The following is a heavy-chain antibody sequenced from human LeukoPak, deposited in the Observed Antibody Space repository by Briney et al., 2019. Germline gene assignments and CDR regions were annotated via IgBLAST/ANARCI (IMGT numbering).Heavy chain of an antibody. CDR3: VRVMIYYMDV. CDR1: EFTFRNYE. V-gene: IGHV3-48*03. Sequence: PGGSLRLSCAASEFTFRNYEISWVRQAPGEGLEWVSYISSSGGDIYYADSVKGRFTISRDNAKNSVYLQMDSLRAEDTAVYYCVRVMIYYMDVWGRGTTVTVSS. J-gene: IGHJ6*03. CDR2: ISSSGGDI. D-gene: IGHD3/OR15-3a*01.